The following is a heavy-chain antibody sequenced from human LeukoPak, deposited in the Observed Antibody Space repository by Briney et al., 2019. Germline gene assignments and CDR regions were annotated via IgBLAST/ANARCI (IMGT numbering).Heavy chain of an antibody. V-gene: IGHV3-23*01. CDR3: AKPTSRGSSWYFWYFDL. D-gene: IGHD6-13*01. J-gene: IGHJ2*01. CDR2: ISGSGGST. Sequence: PGGSLRLSXAASGFTFSSYAMSWVRQAPGKGLEWVSAISGSGGSTYYADSVKGRFTISRDNSKNTPYLQMNSLRAEDTAVYYCAKPTSRGSSWYFWYFDLWGRGTLVTVSS. CDR1: GFTFSSYA.